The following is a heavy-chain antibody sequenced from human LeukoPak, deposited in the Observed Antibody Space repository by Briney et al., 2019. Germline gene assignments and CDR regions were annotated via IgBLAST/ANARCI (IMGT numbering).Heavy chain of an antibody. CDR1: GASVSSDY. CDR2: THYRGDI. Sequence: SETLSLTCSVSGASVSSDYWNWIRQSPGRGLEGLGYTHYRGDINYNPSLKSRLTISVDASSNQVSLKLSSVTAADAAVYYCGRNLGSGSDHWGQGTLVTVSS. J-gene: IGHJ4*02. D-gene: IGHD3-10*01. CDR3: GRNLGSGSDH. V-gene: IGHV4-59*02.